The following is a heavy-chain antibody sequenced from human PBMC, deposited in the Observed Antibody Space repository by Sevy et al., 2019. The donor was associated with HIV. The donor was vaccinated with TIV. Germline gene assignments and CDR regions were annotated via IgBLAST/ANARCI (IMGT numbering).Heavy chain of an antibody. J-gene: IGHJ4*02. V-gene: IGHV3-7*01. CDR3: ARGNDGWDY. D-gene: IGHD6-19*01. Sequence: GGCLRLSCTASGFNFNSHWMIWVRQAPGKGLEWLANINQDGSEKYYVDSVKGRFTISRDNAKNSLYLQMNSLRYADTAIYYCARGNDGWDYWGQGTLVTVSS. CDR1: GFNFNSHW. CDR2: INQDGSEK.